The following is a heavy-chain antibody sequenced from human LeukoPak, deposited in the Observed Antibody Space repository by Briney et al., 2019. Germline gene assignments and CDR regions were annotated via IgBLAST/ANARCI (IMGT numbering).Heavy chain of an antibody. D-gene: IGHD3-10*01. Sequence: SETLSLTCTVSVGSISSRSYYWGWIRQPPGKGLEWIGSIYYSGSTYYNPSLKSRVTISVDTSKNQFSLKLSSVTAADTAVYYCARHVHVLLWFGTFDYWGQGTLVTVSS. V-gene: IGHV4-39*01. CDR1: VGSISSRSYY. CDR2: IYYSGST. J-gene: IGHJ4*02. CDR3: ARHVHVLLWFGTFDY.